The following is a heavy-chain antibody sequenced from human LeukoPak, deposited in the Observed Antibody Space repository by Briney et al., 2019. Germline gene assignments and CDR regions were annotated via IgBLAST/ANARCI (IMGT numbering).Heavy chain of an antibody. CDR3: AMERLSGFSFVH. Sequence: GGSLRLSCVASGFTRGMHWVRQAPGNGLEWVGFIRFDGTDSDYADSVKGRFTISRDNSKNTLFLQLSSLEPEDTAMYYCAMERLSGFSFVHWGQGTLVAVSS. CDR1: GFTRG. J-gene: IGHJ5*02. V-gene: IGHV3-30*02. D-gene: IGHD3-3*01. CDR2: IRFDGTDS.